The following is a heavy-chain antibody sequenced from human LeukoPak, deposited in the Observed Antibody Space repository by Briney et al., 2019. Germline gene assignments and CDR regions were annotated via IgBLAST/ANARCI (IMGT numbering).Heavy chain of an antibody. CDR2: IIPIFGTA. D-gene: IGHD2-8*02. CDR1: GGTFSSYA. CDR3: ARERAVAPGGDYYGMGV. J-gene: IGHJ6*04. Sequence: SVKVSCKASGGTFSSYAISWVRQAPGHGLEWMGGIIPIFGTANYAQKFQGRVTITADESTSTAYMELSSLRSEDTAVYYCARERAVAPGGDYYGMGVWGKGTTVTVSS. V-gene: IGHV1-69*13.